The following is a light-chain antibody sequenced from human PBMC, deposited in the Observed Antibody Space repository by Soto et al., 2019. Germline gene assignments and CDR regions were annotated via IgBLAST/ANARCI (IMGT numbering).Light chain of an antibody. CDR3: QQDESGWT. Sequence: DLQMTQSPSTLSASVGDRITISCRASQSICSWLAWYQQKPGKAPNLLIYKASSSESGVPSRFSGSGSGTEFTLPISSLQPDDSATDYCQQDESGWTFGQGTQVAIK. V-gene: IGKV1-5*03. CDR2: KAS. J-gene: IGKJ1*01. CDR1: QSICSW.